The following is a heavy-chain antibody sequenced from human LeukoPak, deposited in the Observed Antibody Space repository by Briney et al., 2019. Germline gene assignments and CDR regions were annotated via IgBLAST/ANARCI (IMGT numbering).Heavy chain of an antibody. D-gene: IGHD3-10*01. CDR3: ARDWNYYGSGSYYNLYFDY. CDR1: GFTFSSYA. CDR2: ISYDGSNK. V-gene: IGHV3-30*04. J-gene: IGHJ4*02. Sequence: PGRSLRLSCGASGFTFSSYAMHWVRQAPGKGLEWVAVISYDGSNKYYADSVKGRFTISRDNPKNTLYLQMNSLRAEDTAVYYCARDWNYYGSGSYYNLYFDYWGQGTLVTVSS.